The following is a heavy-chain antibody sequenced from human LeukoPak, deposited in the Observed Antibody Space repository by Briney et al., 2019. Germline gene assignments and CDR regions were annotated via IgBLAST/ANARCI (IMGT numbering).Heavy chain of an antibody. J-gene: IGHJ4*02. D-gene: IGHD6-19*01. CDR1: GFIFRTYA. CDR3: AKDLISTVAGKTPWDY. CDR2: IRYDGSNK. V-gene: IGHV3-30*02. Sequence: GGSLRLSCAASGFIFRTYAMNWLRQAPGKGLEWVAFIRYDGSNKYYADSVKGRFTISRDNSKNTLYLQMNSLRAEDTAVYYCAKDLISTVAGKTPWDYWGQGTLVTVSS.